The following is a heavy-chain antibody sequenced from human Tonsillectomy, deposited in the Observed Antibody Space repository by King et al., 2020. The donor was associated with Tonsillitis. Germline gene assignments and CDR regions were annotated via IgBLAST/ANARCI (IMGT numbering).Heavy chain of an antibody. Sequence: VQLVESGGGVVQPGRSLRLSCAASGFTFSSYGMHWVRQAPGKGLEWVAVISYDGSNKYYADSVKGRFTISRDNSKNTLYLQMNSRRAEDTAVYYCAKDWDTAMVTPFDYWGQGTLVTVSS. CDR2: ISYDGSNK. CDR3: AKDWDTAMVTPFDY. D-gene: IGHD5-18*01. CDR1: GFTFSSYG. J-gene: IGHJ4*02. V-gene: IGHV3-30*18.